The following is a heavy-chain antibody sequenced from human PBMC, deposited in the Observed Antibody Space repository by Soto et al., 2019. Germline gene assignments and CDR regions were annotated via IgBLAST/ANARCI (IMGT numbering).Heavy chain of an antibody. CDR2: IIPIFGTA. D-gene: IGHD3-22*01. Sequence: GASVKVSCKASGGTFSSYAISWVRQAPGQGLEWMGGIIPIFGTANYAQKFQGRVTITADESTSTAYMELSSLRSEDTAVYYCASPYYYDSSGYHHYYYYYGMDVWGQGTTVTVSS. V-gene: IGHV1-69*01. J-gene: IGHJ6*02. CDR1: GGTFSSYA. CDR3: ASPYYYDSSGYHHYYYYYGMDV.